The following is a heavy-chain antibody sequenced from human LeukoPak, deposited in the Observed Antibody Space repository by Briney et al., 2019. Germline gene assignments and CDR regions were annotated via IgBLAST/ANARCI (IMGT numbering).Heavy chain of an antibody. Sequence: SETLSLTCTVSGCSISSYYWSWIRQPAGKGLEWIGRIYTSGSTNYNPSLRSRVTISVDTSKNQFSLKLSSVTAADTAVYYCARDFISSSSGYYDYWGQGTLVTVSS. D-gene: IGHD3-22*01. CDR1: GCSISSYY. V-gene: IGHV4-4*07. J-gene: IGHJ4*02. CDR2: IYTSGST. CDR3: ARDFISSSSGYYDY.